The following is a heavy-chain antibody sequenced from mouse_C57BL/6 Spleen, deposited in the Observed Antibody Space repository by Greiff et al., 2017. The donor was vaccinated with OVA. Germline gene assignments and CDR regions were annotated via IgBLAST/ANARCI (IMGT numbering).Heavy chain of an antibody. J-gene: IGHJ2*01. Sequence: QVQLKQSGPELVKPGASVKISCKASGYAFSSSWMNWVKQRPGKGLEWIGRIYPGDGDTNYNGKFKGKATLTADKSSSTAYMQLSSLTSEDSAVYFCARENYYGSTLFDYWGQGTTLTVSS. V-gene: IGHV1-82*01. D-gene: IGHD1-1*01. CDR3: ARENYYGSTLFDY. CDR2: IYPGDGDT. CDR1: GYAFSSSW.